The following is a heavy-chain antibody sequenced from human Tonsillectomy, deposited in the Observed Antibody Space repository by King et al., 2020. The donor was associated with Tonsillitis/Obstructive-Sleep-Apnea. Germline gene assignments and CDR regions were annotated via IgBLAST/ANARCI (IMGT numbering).Heavy chain of an antibody. Sequence: VQLVESGGGLVKPGGSLRISCAASGFTFSDYYMSWIRQAPGKGLEWVSYISSSSSYTNYADSVKGRFTISRDNAKNSLYLQMNSLRAEDTAVYYCARAPPYCSSTSCYTNYYYYYMDVWGKGTTVTVSS. J-gene: IGHJ6*03. D-gene: IGHD2-2*02. V-gene: IGHV3-11*05. CDR1: GFTFSDYY. CDR2: ISSSSSYT. CDR3: ARAPPYCSSTSCYTNYYYYYMDV.